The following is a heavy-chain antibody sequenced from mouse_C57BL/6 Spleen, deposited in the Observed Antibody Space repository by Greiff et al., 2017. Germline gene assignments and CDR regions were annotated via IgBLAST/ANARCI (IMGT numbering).Heavy chain of an antibody. Sequence: VQLQQPGAELVKPGASVKLSCKASGYTFTSYWMHWVKQRPGRGLEWIGRIDPNSGGTKYNEKFKSKATLTVDKPSSTADMQLSSLTSGDSAVYYCAREIILEGFAYWGQGTLVTVSA. V-gene: IGHV1-72*01. D-gene: IGHD2-10*02. CDR2: IDPNSGGT. J-gene: IGHJ3*01. CDR3: AREIILEGFAY. CDR1: GYTFTSYW.